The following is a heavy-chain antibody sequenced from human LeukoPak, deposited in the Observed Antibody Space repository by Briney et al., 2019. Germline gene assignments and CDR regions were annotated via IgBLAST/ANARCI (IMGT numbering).Heavy chain of an antibody. Sequence: PSETLSLTCTVPGGSISTYYWIWIRQPPGKGLEWVGYINWSGYTDYNPSLKSRVTISVDTSKNHFSLKLRSVTAADTAVYYCAREYSSFEYWGQGIPVTVSS. CDR3: AREYSSFEY. J-gene: IGHJ4*02. D-gene: IGHD6-19*01. V-gene: IGHV4-59*01. CDR1: GGSISTYY. CDR2: INWSGYT.